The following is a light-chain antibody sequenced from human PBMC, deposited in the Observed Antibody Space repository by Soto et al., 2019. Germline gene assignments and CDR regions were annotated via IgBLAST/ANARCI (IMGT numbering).Light chain of an antibody. Sequence: DIQMTQSPSSLSASVGDRVTITCRASQSISSYLNWYQQKPGKAPKLLIYAASSLQSGVPSRFSGSGSGTDFTITISSLQPEDFATYYCQQSYSTPRTFGQGTKVELK. V-gene: IGKV1-39*01. CDR3: QQSYSTPRT. J-gene: IGKJ1*01. CDR2: AAS. CDR1: QSISSY.